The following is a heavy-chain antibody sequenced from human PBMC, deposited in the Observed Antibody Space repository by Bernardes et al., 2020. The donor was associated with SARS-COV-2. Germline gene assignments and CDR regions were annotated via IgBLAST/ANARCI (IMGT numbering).Heavy chain of an antibody. CDR2: NYYNGST. D-gene: IGHD2-15*01. J-gene: IGHJ4*02. Sequence: PSRKGLEWIGYNYYNGSTNYNPSLKSRVTMSVDTSKNQFSLRLTSVTAADTALYYCARRRCSGGICYSGFDYWGQGTLFIFSS. V-gene: IGHV4-59*08. CDR3: ARRRCSGGICYSGFDY.